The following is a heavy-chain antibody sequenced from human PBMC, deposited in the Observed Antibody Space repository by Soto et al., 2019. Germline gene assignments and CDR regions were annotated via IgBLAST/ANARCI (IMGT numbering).Heavy chain of an antibody. V-gene: IGHV1-3*01. CDR1: GYTFTSYA. J-gene: IGHJ4*02. CDR2: INAGNGNT. Sequence: ASVKVSCKASGYTFTSYAMHWVRQAPGQRLDWMGWINAGNGNTKYSQKFQGRVTITRDTSASTAYMELSSLRSEDTAVYYCARASYYDYVWGSYPLDYWGQGTLVTVSS. D-gene: IGHD3-16*02. CDR3: ARASYYDYVWGSYPLDY.